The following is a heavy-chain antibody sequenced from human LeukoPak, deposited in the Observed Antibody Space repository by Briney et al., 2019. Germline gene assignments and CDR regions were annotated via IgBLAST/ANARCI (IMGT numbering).Heavy chain of an antibody. CDR1: GFAFSNYW. V-gene: IGHV3-74*01. Sequence: GGSLRLSCAASGFAFSNYWMHWVRHAPGKGLVWVSRINSDGSSTDYADSVKGRSTISRDNAKNTLYLQMNSLRAEDTALYYCAEDPTYDILTGYPDYWGQGTLVTVSS. J-gene: IGHJ4*02. CDR2: INSDGSST. CDR3: AEDPTYDILTGYPDY. D-gene: IGHD3-9*01.